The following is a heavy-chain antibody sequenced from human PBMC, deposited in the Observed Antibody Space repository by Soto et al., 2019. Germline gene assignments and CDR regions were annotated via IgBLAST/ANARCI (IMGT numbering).Heavy chain of an antibody. D-gene: IGHD2-2*01. V-gene: IGHV5-10-1*01. CDR3: ARFPLDVVVPAARSRGMDV. Sequence: PGESLKISCKGSGYSFTSYWISWVRQMPGKGLEWMGRIDPSDSYTNYSPSFQGHVTISADKSISTAYLQWSSLKASDTAMYYCARFPLDVVVPAARSRGMDVWGQGTTVTVSS. J-gene: IGHJ6*02. CDR2: IDPSDSYT. CDR1: GYSFTSYW.